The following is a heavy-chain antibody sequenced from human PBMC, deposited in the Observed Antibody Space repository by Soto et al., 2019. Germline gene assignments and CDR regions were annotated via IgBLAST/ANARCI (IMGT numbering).Heavy chain of an antibody. Sequence: VPGGSITDYSWVWIRQPAGKGLEWIGRIFSSGSTNYNPSLKGRITTSLDTSKNQFSLKLNSATATDTAVYFCARDQGVVVTADNWFGPWGQGILVTVSS. CDR1: GGSITDYS. V-gene: IGHV4-4*07. D-gene: IGHD2-21*02. CDR3: ARDQGVVVTADNWFGP. CDR2: IFSSGST. J-gene: IGHJ5*02.